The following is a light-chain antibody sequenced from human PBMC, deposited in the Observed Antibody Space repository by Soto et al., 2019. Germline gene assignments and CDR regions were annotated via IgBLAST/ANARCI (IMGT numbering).Light chain of an antibody. CDR3: AAWDDSLDGHVV. CDR2: NNI. J-gene: IGLJ7*01. Sequence: QSALTQPPSASGTPGQKVTISCSGSNSNIGSNTVSWFQQLPGRAPKLLLYNNIYRPPGVPDRLSGSKSGTSVSLAISGLQSEDEADYYCAAWDDSLDGHVVFGGGTQLTVL. CDR1: NSNIGSNT. V-gene: IGLV1-44*01.